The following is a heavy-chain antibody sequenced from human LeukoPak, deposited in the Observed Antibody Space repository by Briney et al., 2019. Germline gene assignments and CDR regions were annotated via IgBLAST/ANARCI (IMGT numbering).Heavy chain of an antibody. CDR1: GFTFSRYW. CDR2: INPDGSTT. Sequence: GESQRLSCAASGFTFSRYWIHWVRQAPGKGLEWVSRINPDGSTTTYADSVKGRFTISRDNVKNTVYLQMNSLRVEDTAVYYCARVLSGSWDWFDPWGQGTLVTVSS. V-gene: IGHV3-74*01. CDR3: ARVLSGSWDWFDP. D-gene: IGHD3-22*01. J-gene: IGHJ5*02.